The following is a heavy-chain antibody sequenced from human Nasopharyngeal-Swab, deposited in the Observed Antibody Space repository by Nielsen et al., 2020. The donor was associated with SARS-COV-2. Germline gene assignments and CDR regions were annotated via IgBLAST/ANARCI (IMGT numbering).Heavy chain of an antibody. CDR1: GGTFSSYA. Sequence: SVKVSCKASGGTFSSYAISWVRQAPGQGLEWMGGIIPIFGTANYAQKFQGRVTITADESTSTAYMELSSLRSEDTAVYYCARGIAAADYYYYGMDVWGQGTAVTVSS. J-gene: IGHJ6*02. V-gene: IGHV1-69*13. D-gene: IGHD6-13*01. CDR2: IIPIFGTA. CDR3: ARGIAAADYYYYGMDV.